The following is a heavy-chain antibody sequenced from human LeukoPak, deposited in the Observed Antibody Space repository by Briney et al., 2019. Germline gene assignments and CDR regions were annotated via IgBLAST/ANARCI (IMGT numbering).Heavy chain of an antibody. CDR2: ISGGGGST. V-gene: IGHV3-23*01. CDR3: AKGGYCSSTSCYVGWFDP. Sequence: PGGSLRLSCAASGFTFSSYVMNWVRQAPGKGLECVSVISGGGGSTYYADSVKGRFTISRDNSKNTLFLQMNSLRAEDTAVYYCAKGGYCSSTSCYVGWFDPWGQGTLVTVSS. J-gene: IGHJ5*02. CDR1: GFTFSSYV. D-gene: IGHD2-2*01.